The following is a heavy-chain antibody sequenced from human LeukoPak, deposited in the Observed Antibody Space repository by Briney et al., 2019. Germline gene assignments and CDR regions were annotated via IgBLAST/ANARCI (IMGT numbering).Heavy chain of an antibody. J-gene: IGHJ4*02. D-gene: IGHD2-15*01. V-gene: IGHV3-30-3*01. CDR2: ISYDGSNK. CDR3: ARTLRGWGYCSGGSCYGFDY. Sequence: GGSLRLSCAASGFTFSSYAMHWVRQAPGRGLEWVAVISYDGSNKYYADSVKGRFTISRDNSKNTLYLQMNSLRAEDTAVYYCARTLRGWGYCSGGSCYGFDYWGQGTLVTVSS. CDR1: GFTFSSYA.